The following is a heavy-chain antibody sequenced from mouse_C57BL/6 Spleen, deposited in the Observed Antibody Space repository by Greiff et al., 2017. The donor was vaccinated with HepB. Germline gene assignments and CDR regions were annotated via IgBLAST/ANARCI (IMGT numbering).Heavy chain of an antibody. CDR2: INPYNGGT. CDR3: VEGYDEGYYAMDY. CDR1: GYTFTDYY. J-gene: IGHJ4*01. Sequence: EVQLQQSGPVLVKPGASVKMSCKASGYTFTDYYMNWVKQSHGKSLEWIGVINPYNGGTSYNQKFKGKATLTVDKSSSTAYMELNSLTSEDSAVYYCVEGYDEGYYAMDYWGQGTSVTVSS. V-gene: IGHV1-19*01. D-gene: IGHD2-2*01.